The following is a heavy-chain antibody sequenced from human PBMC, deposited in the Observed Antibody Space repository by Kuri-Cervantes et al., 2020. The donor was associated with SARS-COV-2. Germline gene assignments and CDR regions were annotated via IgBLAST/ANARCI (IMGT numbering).Heavy chain of an antibody. CDR3: AKYSSSSGWYYYYMDV. J-gene: IGHJ6*03. V-gene: IGHV3-33*06. CDR2: IWNDGSNK. D-gene: IGHD6-6*01. CDR1: GFIFSDYG. Sequence: GESLKISCVGSGFIFSDYGIHWVRQAPGKGLEWVAGIWNDGSNKYFAASVKGRFTISRDNSKNTVDLQMNSLRAEDTAVYYCAKYSSSSGWYYYYMDVWGKGTTVTVSS.